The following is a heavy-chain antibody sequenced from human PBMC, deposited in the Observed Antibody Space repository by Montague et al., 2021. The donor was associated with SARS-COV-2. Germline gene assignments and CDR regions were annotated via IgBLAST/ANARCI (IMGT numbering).Heavy chain of an antibody. V-gene: IGHV4-30-2*01. CDR1: GGSISSGGYS. D-gene: IGHD3-9*01. CDR3: ARGKSYYDIVTGYYRVSWFDP. J-gene: IGHJ5*02. CDR2: MYHSGST. Sequence: TLSLTCAVSGGSISSGGYSWSWIRQPPGKGLEWIGYMYHSGSTYYKLSLKSRVTISVDRSKNQVSLKLTSVTAADTAVYYCARGKSYYDIVTGYYRVSWFDPWGQGTLVTVSS.